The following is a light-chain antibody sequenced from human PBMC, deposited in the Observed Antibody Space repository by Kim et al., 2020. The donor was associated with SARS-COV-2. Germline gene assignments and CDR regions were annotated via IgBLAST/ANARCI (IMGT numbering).Light chain of an antibody. V-gene: IGLV1-40*01. CDR1: SSNIGAGYD. J-gene: IGLJ2*01. CDR3: QSYDSSLSGSGV. Sequence: QSVLTHPPSVSGAPGQRVTISCTGSSSNIGAGYDVHWYQQLPGTAPKLLIYGNSNRPSGVPDRFSGSKSGTSASLAITGLQAEDEADYYCQSYDSSLSGSGVFGGGTQLTVL. CDR2: GNS.